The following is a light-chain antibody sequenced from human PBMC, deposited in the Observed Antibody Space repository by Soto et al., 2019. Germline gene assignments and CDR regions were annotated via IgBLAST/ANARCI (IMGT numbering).Light chain of an antibody. CDR3: AAWADSLNARGV. Sequence: QSVLTQPPSASGTPGQRVTISCFGSRSNIGSNAVSWYQQLPGTAPKLLIYNDNQRPSGVPDRFSASKSGTSASLAISGLQSEYEADYYCAAWADSLNARGVFGGGTKLTVL. V-gene: IGLV1-44*01. J-gene: IGLJ3*02. CDR2: NDN. CDR1: RSNIGSNA.